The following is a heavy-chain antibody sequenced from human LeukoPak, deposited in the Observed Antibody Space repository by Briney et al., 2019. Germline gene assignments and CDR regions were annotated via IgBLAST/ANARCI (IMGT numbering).Heavy chain of an antibody. CDR3: AGGGTTVVRTFDN. J-gene: IGHJ4*02. V-gene: IGHV1-46*01. CDR1: GYTFTSYY. Sequence: ASVKVSCKTSGYTFTSYYMHWVRQAPGQGLEWMGIIQPSGGSTKYAQKFQGRVTMTRDTSTDTVYMEVSSLRSEDTAVYYCAGGGTTVVRTFDNWGQGTLVIVSS. D-gene: IGHD4-23*01. CDR2: IQPSGGST.